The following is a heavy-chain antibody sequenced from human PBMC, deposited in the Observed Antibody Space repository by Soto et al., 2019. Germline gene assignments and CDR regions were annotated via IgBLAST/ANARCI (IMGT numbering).Heavy chain of an antibody. D-gene: IGHD6-6*01. J-gene: IGHJ3*02. V-gene: IGHV2-5*01. CDR3: ARGLATLPVFAFDI. CDR1: GFSLSTSGVG. CDR2: IYWSGDE. Sequence: QGTLKESGPTLVKPTQTLTLTCSLSGFSLSTSGVGVGWIRQSPGKALEWLALIYWSGDEHYRPSLKSRLSIIKDTSKNHVVLIMTDMDPVDTATYYCARGLATLPVFAFDIWGQGTMVTVSS.